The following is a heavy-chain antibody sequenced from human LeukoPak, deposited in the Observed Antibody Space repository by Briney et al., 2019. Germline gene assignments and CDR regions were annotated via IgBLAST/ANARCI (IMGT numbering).Heavy chain of an antibody. CDR3: AKDRRSNTVVTREFDY. Sequence: PGGSLRLSCAASGFTFSSSWMHWVRQAPGKGLEWVSGISGGGAGTNYEDSVKGRFTISRDNSKNTLYLQMNSLRAEDTAVYYCAKDRRSNTVVTREFDYWGQGTLVTVSS. D-gene: IGHD4-23*01. CDR2: ISGGGAGT. CDR1: GFTFSSSW. V-gene: IGHV3-23*01. J-gene: IGHJ4*02.